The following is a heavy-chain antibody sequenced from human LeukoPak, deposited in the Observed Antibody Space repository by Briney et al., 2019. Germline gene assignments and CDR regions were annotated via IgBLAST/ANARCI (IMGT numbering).Heavy chain of an antibody. CDR2: INAGNGNT. CDR1: GYTYTSYA. J-gene: IGHJ3*02. CDR3: ARRYVGAFDI. Sequence: GSVKDSCKATGYTYTSYAMHWVRQAPGQRLEWMGCINAGNGNTKYSQKFQGRVTITRDTSASTAYMELSSLRSEDTAVYYCARRYVGAFDIWGQGTMVTVSS. D-gene: IGHD3-16*01. V-gene: IGHV1-3*01.